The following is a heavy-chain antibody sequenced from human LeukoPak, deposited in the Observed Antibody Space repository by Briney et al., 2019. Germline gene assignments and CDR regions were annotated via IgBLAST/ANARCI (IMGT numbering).Heavy chain of an antibody. D-gene: IGHD2-2*01. Sequence: SETLSLTCTVSGGSISSSSYYWGWIRQPPGKGLEWIGSIYYSVSTYYNPSLKSRVTISADTSKNQCSLKLSSVTAADTAVYYCASPPPIVVVPAADYYYYMDVWGKGTTVTVSS. CDR3: ASPPPIVVVPAADYYYYMDV. V-gene: IGHV4-39*01. CDR1: GGSISSSSYY. J-gene: IGHJ6*03. CDR2: IYYSVST.